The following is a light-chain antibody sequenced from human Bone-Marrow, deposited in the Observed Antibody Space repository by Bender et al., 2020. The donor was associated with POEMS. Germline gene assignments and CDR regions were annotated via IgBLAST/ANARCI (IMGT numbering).Light chain of an antibody. CDR2: INN. CDR1: SSNIGTNP. CDR3: CSWAGITDNWV. J-gene: IGLJ3*02. V-gene: IGLV1-44*01. Sequence: QSVLTQPPSASGTPGQRVTISCSGSSSNIGTNPVNWYQQLPGTAPKLLIYINNQRPSGVPDRFSGSKSGSTASLTISGLQAEDEAYYYCCSWAGITDNWVFGGGTKVTVL.